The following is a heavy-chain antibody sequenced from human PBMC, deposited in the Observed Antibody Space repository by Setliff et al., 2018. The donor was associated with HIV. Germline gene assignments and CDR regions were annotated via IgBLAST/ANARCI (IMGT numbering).Heavy chain of an antibody. CDR2: INHSGST. J-gene: IGHJ4*02. V-gene: IGHV4-34*01. D-gene: IGHD6-6*01. CDR1: GGSLNDYY. CDR3: ARLVGGDSSSSFFFDY. Sequence: PSETLSLTCAVYGGSLNDYYWSWIRLPPGKGLEWIGEINHSGSTNYNPSLKSRVTISVDTSKNHFSLKLSSVTAADTAVYYCARLVGGDSSSSFFFDYWGQGTLVTVSS.